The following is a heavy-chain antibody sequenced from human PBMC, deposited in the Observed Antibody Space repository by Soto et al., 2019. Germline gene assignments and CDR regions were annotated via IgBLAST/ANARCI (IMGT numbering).Heavy chain of an antibody. CDR3: GAGQYFSDY. V-gene: IGHV3-30*03. CDR1: GFTFSSYG. CDR2: ISYDGSDK. D-gene: IGHD6-13*01. Sequence: QVQLVESGGGVVQPGRSLRLSCAASGFTFSSYGMHWGRQAPGKGLEWVALISYDGSDKYYADSVKGRFTISRDNSKNTLYLQMNSLRVEDTAVYYCGAGQYFSDYWGQGTLVTVSS. J-gene: IGHJ4*02.